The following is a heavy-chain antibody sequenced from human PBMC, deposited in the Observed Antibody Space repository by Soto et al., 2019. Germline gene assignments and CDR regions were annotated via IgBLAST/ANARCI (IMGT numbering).Heavy chain of an antibody. CDR3: ARDLTVSCSGGSCYYDAFDI. J-gene: IGHJ3*02. CDR2: TYYRSKWYN. Sequence: PSQTLSLTCAISGDSVSSNSAAWNWIRQSPSRGLEWLGRTYYRSKWYNDYAVSAKSRITINPDTSKNQFSLQLNSVTPEDTGVYYCARDLTVSCSGGSCYYDAFDIWGQGTMVTVSS. V-gene: IGHV6-1*01. D-gene: IGHD2-15*01. CDR1: GDSVSSNSAA.